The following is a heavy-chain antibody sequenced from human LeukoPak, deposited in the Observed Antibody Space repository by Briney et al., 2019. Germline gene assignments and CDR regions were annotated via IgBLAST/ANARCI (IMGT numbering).Heavy chain of an antibody. CDR1: GFTFSSYW. D-gene: IGHD5-18*01. CDR2: IKQDGSEK. V-gene: IGHV3-7*01. CDR3: ARETRGGDLYSYGYYFDC. J-gene: IGHJ4*02. Sequence: PGGSLRLSCAASGFTFSSYWMSWVRQAPGKGLEWVANIKQDGSEKYYVDSVKGRFTISRDNAKNSLYLQMNSLRAEDTAVYYCARETRGGDLYSYGYYFDCWGQGTLVTVSS.